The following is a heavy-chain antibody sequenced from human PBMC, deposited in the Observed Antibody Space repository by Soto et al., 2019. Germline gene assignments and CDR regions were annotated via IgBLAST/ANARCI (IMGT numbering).Heavy chain of an antibody. CDR3: ARIPRRGYSYGIDY. D-gene: IGHD2-21*02. CDR2: IYFTGAT. V-gene: IGHV4-31*02. Sequence: WTWIRQHPGEGLEWIGHIYFTGATYSNPSLRSRLTMSVDTSKNQFSLKLTSVTAADTATYYCARIPRRGYSYGIDYWGQGTLVTVSS. J-gene: IGHJ4*02.